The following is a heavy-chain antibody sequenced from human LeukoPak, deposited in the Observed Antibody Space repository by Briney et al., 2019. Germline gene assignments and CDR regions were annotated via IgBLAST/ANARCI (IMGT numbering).Heavy chain of an antibody. CDR2: INHSGST. J-gene: IGHJ4*02. CDR3: ARLYSGSYIY. CDR1: GGSFSGYY. Sequence: SETLSLTCAVYGGSFSGYYWSWLRQPPGKGLEWIGEINHSGSTNYNPSLKRGVTISVETSKNQFSLKLSSVTAADTAVYYCARLYSGSYIYWGQGTLVTVSS. D-gene: IGHD1-26*01. V-gene: IGHV4-34*01.